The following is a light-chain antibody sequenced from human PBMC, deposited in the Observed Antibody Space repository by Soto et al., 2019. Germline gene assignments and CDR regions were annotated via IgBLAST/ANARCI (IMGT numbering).Light chain of an antibody. V-gene: IGLV2-14*01. Sequence: QSALTQPASVSGSPGQSITISCTGTSSDVGGYNYVSWYQQHPGKAPKLMIYEVSNRPSGVSNRFSGSKSDITASLTISGLQAEDEADYYCNSYTSSSSWVFGGGTQLTVL. J-gene: IGLJ3*02. CDR3: NSYTSSSSWV. CDR1: SSDVGGYNY. CDR2: EVS.